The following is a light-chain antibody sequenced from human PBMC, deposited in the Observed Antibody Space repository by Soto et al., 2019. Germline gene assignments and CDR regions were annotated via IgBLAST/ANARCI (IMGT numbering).Light chain of an antibody. Sequence: QSALTQPASVSGSPGQSITISCTGTSSDVGGYNYVSWYQQHPGKAPKLMIYEVSNRPSGVSNRFSGSKSGNTASLTISGLQAEDEADYYCSSSTSSTTLDVFGTGTQVTVL. CDR3: SSSTSSTTLDV. V-gene: IGLV2-14*01. CDR2: EVS. CDR1: SSDVGGYNY. J-gene: IGLJ1*01.